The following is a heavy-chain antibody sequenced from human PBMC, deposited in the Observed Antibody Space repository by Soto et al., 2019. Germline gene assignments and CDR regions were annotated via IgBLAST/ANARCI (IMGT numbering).Heavy chain of an antibody. J-gene: IGHJ6*02. D-gene: IGHD6-19*01. V-gene: IGHV4-59*08. Sequence: SETLSLTCTVSGGSISSYYWSWIRQPPGKGLEWIGYIYYSGSTNYNPSLKSRVTISVDTSKNQFSLKLSSVTAADTAVYYCARHGIAVAVDYYYGMDVWGQGTTVTVSS. CDR3: ARHGIAVAVDYYYGMDV. CDR2: IYYSGST. CDR1: GGSISSYY.